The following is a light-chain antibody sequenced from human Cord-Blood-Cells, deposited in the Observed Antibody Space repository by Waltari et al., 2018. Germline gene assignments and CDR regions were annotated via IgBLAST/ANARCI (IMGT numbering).Light chain of an antibody. V-gene: IGLV2-23*02. CDR2: EVS. Sequence: QSALTQPASVSGSPGQSITISCTGTSSDVGSYNLVSWYQQHPGKAPKLMIYEVSKRPSGVSTRFSGSKSGNTASLTLSGLQAEDEADYYCCSYAGSSTSLYVFGTGTKVTVL. J-gene: IGLJ1*01. CDR3: CSYAGSSTSLYV. CDR1: SSDVGSYNL.